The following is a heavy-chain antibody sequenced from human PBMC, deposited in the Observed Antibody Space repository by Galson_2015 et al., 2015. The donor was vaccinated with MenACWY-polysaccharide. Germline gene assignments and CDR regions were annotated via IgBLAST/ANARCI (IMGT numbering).Heavy chain of an antibody. J-gene: IGHJ6*02. CDR3: AREAGIAAAASIDYYYGMDV. CDR1: GDSVSSHSAA. CDR2: TYYRSKWYN. D-gene: IGHD6-13*01. V-gene: IGHV6-1*01. Sequence: CALSGDSVSSHSAAWNWIRQSPSRGLEWLGRTYYRSKWYNDYAVSVKSRITINPDTSKNQFSLQLNSVTPEDTAVYYCAREAGIAAAASIDYYYGMDVWGQGTTVTVSS.